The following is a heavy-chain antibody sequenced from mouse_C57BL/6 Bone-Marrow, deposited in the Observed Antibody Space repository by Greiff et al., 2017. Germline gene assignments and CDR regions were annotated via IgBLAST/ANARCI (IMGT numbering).Heavy chain of an antibody. CDR1: GYTFASYW. V-gene: IGHV1-5*01. D-gene: IGHD1-1*01. J-gene: IGHJ3*01. CDR3: TRYGRGAY. Sequence: EVQLQQSGTVLARPGASVKMSCKTSGYTFASYWMHWVKQRPGQGLEWIGAIYPGNSDTSYNQKFKGKAKLTAVTSASTAYMELSSLTNEDSAVYYCTRYGRGAYWGQGTLVTVSA. CDR2: IYPGNSDT.